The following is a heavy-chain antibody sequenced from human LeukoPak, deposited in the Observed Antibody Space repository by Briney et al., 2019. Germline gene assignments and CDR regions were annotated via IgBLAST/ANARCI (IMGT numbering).Heavy chain of an antibody. J-gene: IGHJ4*02. V-gene: IGHV3-74*01. CDR1: GFTFSSHW. CDR3: AKSSGSYLTFFDY. D-gene: IGHD1-26*01. Sequence: QPGGSLRLSCAASGFTFSSHWMHWVRQAPGKGLVWVSGISSDGSRPRYADSVNGRFTISRDNAKNTLYLQMNSLRAEDTAVYYCAKSSGSYLTFFDYWGQGTLVTVSS. CDR2: ISSDGSRP.